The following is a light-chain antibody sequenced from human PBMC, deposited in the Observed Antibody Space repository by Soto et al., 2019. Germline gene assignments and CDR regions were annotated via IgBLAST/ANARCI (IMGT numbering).Light chain of an antibody. V-gene: IGKV3-15*01. J-gene: IGKJ5*01. CDR2: DIS. CDR3: QQYNNWPS. CDR1: QTVSRN. Sequence: VMTQSPATLSVSPGERAPLSCRASQTVSRNLAWYQQRPGQALRLLIYDISNRATGVPARFSGSGSETEFTLTIRSLQSEDFAVYFCQQYNNWPSFGQGTRLEIK.